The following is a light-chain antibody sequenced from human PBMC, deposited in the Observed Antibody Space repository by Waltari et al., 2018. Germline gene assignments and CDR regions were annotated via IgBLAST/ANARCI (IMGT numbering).Light chain of an antibody. CDR2: DVS. CDR1: SSDAGGYNY. V-gene: IGLV2-14*03. Sequence: QSALTQPASVSGSPGQSITISCTGTSSDAGGYNYVSWYQQHPGKAPKLMIEDVSTPPTGVSKRVSASDAGNAAILTSSGLQAEDDADYYCSSYPSSSSLVYGTGTKVTVL. J-gene: IGLJ1*01. CDR3: SSYPSSSSLV.